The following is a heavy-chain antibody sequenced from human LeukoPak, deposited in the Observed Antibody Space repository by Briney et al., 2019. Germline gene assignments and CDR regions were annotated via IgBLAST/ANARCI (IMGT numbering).Heavy chain of an antibody. V-gene: IGHV1-2*04. CDR1: GYTFTSYD. CDR3: ARAENYYDSSGYQD. CDR2: INPNSGGT. D-gene: IGHD3-22*01. Sequence: GASVKVSCKASGYTFTSYDINWVRQATGQGLEWMGWINPNSGGTNYAQKFQGWVTMTRDTSISTAYMELSRLRSDDTAVYYCARAENYYDSSGYQDWGQGTLVTVSS. J-gene: IGHJ4*02.